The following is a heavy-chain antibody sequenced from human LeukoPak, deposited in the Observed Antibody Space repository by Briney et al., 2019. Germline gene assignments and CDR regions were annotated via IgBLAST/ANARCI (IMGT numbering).Heavy chain of an antibody. J-gene: IGHJ6*03. D-gene: IGHD2-2*01. V-gene: IGHV3-7*01. CDR1: GFTFSSYW. CDR2: IKEDGSEK. CDR3: ARDWMGYCSSNSCYLYYMDV. Sequence: GGSLRLSCAASGFTFSSYWMSWVRQAPGKGLEWVANIKEDGSEKDYVDSVRGRFAISRDNARNSLYLQMNSLRAEDTAVYYCARDWMGYCSSNSCYLYYMDVWGKGTTVTVSS.